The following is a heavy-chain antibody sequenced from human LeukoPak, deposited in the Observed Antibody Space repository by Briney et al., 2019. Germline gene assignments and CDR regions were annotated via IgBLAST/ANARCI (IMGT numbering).Heavy chain of an antibody. J-gene: IGHJ4*02. CDR1: GFTFSSYA. CDR2: ISHSGGST. Sequence: PGGSLRLSCAASGFTFSSYAMSWVRQAPGKGLEWVSAISHSGGSTYYADSVKGRFTISRDNAKNSLYLQMNSLRAEDTAVYYCASDGYSYGGPWGTQPGDYWGQGTLVTVSS. V-gene: IGHV3-23*01. D-gene: IGHD5-18*01. CDR3: ASDGYSYGGPWGTQPGDY.